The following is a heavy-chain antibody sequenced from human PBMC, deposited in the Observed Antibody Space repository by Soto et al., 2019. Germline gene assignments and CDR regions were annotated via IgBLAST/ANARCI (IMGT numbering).Heavy chain of an antibody. J-gene: IGHJ6*02. CDR1: GGTFNNQA. Sequence: QVQLVQSGAEVKKPGSSVKVSCKASGGTFNNQAISWVRHAPGQGLEWMGGIIPIFPTANYAQKFQGRVTITADKSASTAYMELSSLRSEDTAVFYCARGTPDANHYYCMDVWGQGTTVTVSS. D-gene: IGHD7-27*01. V-gene: IGHV1-69*06. CDR2: IIPIFPTA. CDR3: ARGTPDANHYYCMDV.